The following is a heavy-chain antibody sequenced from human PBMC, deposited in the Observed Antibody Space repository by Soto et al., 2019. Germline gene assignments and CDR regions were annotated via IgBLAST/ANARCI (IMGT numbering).Heavy chain of an antibody. J-gene: IGHJ1*01. CDR2: IYSGGGT. CDR1: GFTVSSNY. CDR3: ARDLVHGDYAEYFQH. Sequence: EVQLVESGGGLVQPGGSLRLSCAASGFTVSSNYMSWVRQAPGKGLEWVSVIYSGGGTYYADSVKGRFTISRDNSKNTLYLQMNSLRAEDTAVYYCARDLVHGDYAEYFQHWGQGTLVTVSS. D-gene: IGHD4-17*01. V-gene: IGHV3-66*01.